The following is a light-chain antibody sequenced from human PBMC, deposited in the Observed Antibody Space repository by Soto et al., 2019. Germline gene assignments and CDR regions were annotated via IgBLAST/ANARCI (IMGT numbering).Light chain of an antibody. CDR2: DAS. CDR3: QQYGSSPGT. CDR1: QSVSSSY. J-gene: IGKJ1*01. V-gene: IGKV3-20*01. Sequence: EIVLTQSPGTLSLSPGERATLSCRASQSVSSSYLAWYQQKPGQAPRLLIFDASSRAPGIPDRFSGSGSGTDFTLTISRLEPEDFAVYYCQQYGSSPGTFGQGTKVDIK.